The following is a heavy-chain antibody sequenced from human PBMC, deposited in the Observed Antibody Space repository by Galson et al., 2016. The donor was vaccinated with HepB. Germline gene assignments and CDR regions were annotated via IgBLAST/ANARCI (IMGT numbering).Heavy chain of an antibody. CDR3: ARDSGGEQWPFDY. V-gene: IGHV3-23*01. CDR2: ISGSGGST. D-gene: IGHD6-19*01. CDR1: GFTFSTSW. Sequence: SLRLSCAASGFTFSTSWMSWVRQAPGKGLEWVSTISGSGGSTPYADSVKGRFTISRDNSKNTLFLQMSSLRAEDTAVYFCARDSGGEQWPFDYWGQGTLVTVSS. J-gene: IGHJ4*02.